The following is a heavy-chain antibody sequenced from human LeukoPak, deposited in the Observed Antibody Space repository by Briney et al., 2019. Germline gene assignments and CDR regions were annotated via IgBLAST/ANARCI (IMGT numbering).Heavy chain of an antibody. V-gene: IGHV3-9*01. CDR3: AKGHAYGLGESYLDF. D-gene: IGHD3-10*01. CDR1: GYTFDDYA. CDR2: ISWNSGSI. J-gene: IGHJ4*02. Sequence: PGRSLRLSCEASGYTFDDYAMHWVRQAPGKGLEWVSAISWNSGSIGYADSVTGRFTISRDNGKNSLYLQMNSLRTQDTALYYCAKGHAYGLGESYLDFWGQGTLVSVSS.